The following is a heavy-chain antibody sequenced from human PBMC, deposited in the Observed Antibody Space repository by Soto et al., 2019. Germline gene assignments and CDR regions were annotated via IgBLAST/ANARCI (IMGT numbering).Heavy chain of an antibody. D-gene: IGHD3-22*01. CDR1: GGSFSGYY. CDR3: ARGLYYDRSNRAV. Sequence: PSETLSLTCAVYGGSFSGYYWSWIRQPPGKGLEWIGEINHSGSTNYNPSLKSRVTISVDTSKNQFSLKLSSVTAADTAVYYCARGLYYDRSNRAVWGQGTTVTVSS. CDR2: INHSGST. V-gene: IGHV4-34*01. J-gene: IGHJ6*02.